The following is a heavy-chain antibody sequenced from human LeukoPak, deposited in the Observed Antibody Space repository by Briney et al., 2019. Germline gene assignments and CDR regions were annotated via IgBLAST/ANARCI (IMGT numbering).Heavy chain of an antibody. Sequence: GASVKVSCKASGGTFSTYAISWVRQAPGQGLEWMGGIIPILATANYAQKFQGRVTITADEYTSIAYMEPSSLRSEDTAVYYCATSPTSDSPGYWGQGTLVTVSS. V-gene: IGHV1-69*01. CDR2: IIPILATA. CDR3: ATSPTSDSPGY. J-gene: IGHJ4*02. CDR1: GGTFSTYA. D-gene: IGHD2-21*02.